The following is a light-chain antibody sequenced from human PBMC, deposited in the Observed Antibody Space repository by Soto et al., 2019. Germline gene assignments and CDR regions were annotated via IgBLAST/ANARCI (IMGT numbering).Light chain of an antibody. CDR2: KAS. CDR1: QSINIW. V-gene: IGKV1-5*03. J-gene: IGKJ2*01. CDR3: QQYNSYSYT. Sequence: DIQMTQSPSTLSASVGDRVTIACRASQSINIWLAWYQQKPGKAPKLLIYKASSLESGVPSRFSGGGSGTEFTLTISSLQPDDFATYYCQQYNSYSYTFGQGTKLEIK.